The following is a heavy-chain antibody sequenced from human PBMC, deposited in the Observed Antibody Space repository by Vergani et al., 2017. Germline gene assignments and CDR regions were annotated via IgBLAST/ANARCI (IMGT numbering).Heavy chain of an antibody. CDR1: GFTFSSYG. CDR3: AKDLGTYDFWSGSIVGPMDV. J-gene: IGHJ6*03. D-gene: IGHD3-3*01. CDR2: ISYDGSNK. V-gene: IGHV3-30*18. Sequence: QVQLVESGGGVVQPGRSLRLSCAASGFTFSSYGMHWVRQAPGKGLEWVAVISYDGSNKYYADSVKGRFTISRDNSKNTLYLQMNSLRAEDTAVYYCAKDLGTYDFWSGSIVGPMDVWGKGTTVTVSS.